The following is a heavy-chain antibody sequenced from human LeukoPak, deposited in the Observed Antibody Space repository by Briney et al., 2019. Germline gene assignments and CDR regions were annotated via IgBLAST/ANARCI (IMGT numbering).Heavy chain of an antibody. CDR2: ISPYNGNT. D-gene: IGHD6-13*01. CDR1: GYTFTIYG. J-gene: IGHJ4*02. Sequence: ASVKVSCKASGYTFTIYGISWVRQAPGQGLEWMGWISPYNGNTIYAQKLQGRVTMTTDTSTSTAYMELRSLRSDDTAVYYCARETRGVPGAIAAVKGFDYWGQGTLVTVSS. V-gene: IGHV1-18*01. CDR3: ARETRGVPGAIAAVKGFDY.